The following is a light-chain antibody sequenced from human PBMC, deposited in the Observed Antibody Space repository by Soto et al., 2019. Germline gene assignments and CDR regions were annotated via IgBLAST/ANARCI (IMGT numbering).Light chain of an antibody. CDR1: QSVSSD. J-gene: IGKJ1*01. CDR2: GPS. CDR3: QQYNTWHPKMA. V-gene: IGKV3-15*01. Sequence: VVTQSPATLSVFPGETATLSCRASQSVSSDLAWYQQRPGQAPRLLIYGPSTKATGIPARFRCSGSGTEVRRTISSLQSEDFATYYCQQYNTWHPKMAFGRGTKVEIK.